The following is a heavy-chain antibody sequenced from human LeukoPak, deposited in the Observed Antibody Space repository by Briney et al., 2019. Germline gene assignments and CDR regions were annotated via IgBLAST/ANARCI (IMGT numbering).Heavy chain of an antibody. CDR2: IHHSGST. Sequence: PSETLSLTCTVSGGSVSRSPYYWGWIRQPPGKGLEWIGEIHHSGSTDYNPSLKSRVTISVDTSKKQFSLKLRSVTAADTAVYYCARDPGGVSGYTYGYRFHSWGQGTLVTVSS. J-gene: IGHJ4*02. CDR1: GGSVSRSPYY. D-gene: IGHD5-18*01. CDR3: ARDPGGVSGYTYGYRFHS. V-gene: IGHV4-39*07.